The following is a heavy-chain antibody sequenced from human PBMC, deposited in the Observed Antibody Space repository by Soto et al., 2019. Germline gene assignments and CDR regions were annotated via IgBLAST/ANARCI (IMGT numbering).Heavy chain of an antibody. CDR1: GYTFTSYG. Sequence: QVQLVQSGAEVKKPGASVKVSCKASGYTFTSYGISWVRQAPGQGLEWMGWISAYNGNTNYAQKLQGRVTMTTDTSTSTAYMELRSLRSDDTAVYYCARESDYYDSSGYSYYFDYWGQGTLVTVSS. J-gene: IGHJ4*02. CDR2: ISAYNGNT. D-gene: IGHD3-22*01. V-gene: IGHV1-18*01. CDR3: ARESDYYDSSGYSYYFDY.